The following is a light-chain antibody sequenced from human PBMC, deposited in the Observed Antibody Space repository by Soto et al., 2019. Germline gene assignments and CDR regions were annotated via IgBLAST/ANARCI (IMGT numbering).Light chain of an antibody. J-gene: IGKJ1*01. CDR3: HQYGSSSWT. CDR2: GAS. Sequence: EIVLTQSPATLSLSPGERATLSCRASLGVSSYLAWYQQKPGQAPRLLIYGASSRATGISDRFSGSGSGTDFTLTISRLEPEDFAVYYCHQYGSSSWTLGQGTKVDIK. V-gene: IGKV3-20*01. CDR1: LGVSSY.